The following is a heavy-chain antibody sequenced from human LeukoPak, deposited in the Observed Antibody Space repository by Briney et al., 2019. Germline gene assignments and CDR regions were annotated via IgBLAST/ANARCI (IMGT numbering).Heavy chain of an antibody. CDR2: IYYSGNT. V-gene: IGHV4-39*01. Sequence: SETLSLTCTVSGGSISSSSYYWGWIRQPPGKGLEWIGSIYYSGNTYYNPSLKSRVTISVDTSKNQFSLKLSSVTAADTAVYHCARQPCSGGSCYSNYFDYWGQGTLVTVSS. J-gene: IGHJ4*02. D-gene: IGHD2-15*01. CDR1: GGSISSSSYY. CDR3: ARQPCSGGSCYSNYFDY.